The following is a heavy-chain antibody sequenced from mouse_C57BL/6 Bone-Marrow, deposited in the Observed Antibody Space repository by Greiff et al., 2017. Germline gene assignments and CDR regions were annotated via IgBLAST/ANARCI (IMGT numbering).Heavy chain of an antibody. CDR2: INPNNGGT. D-gene: IGHD1-1*01. CDR3: ASPYYDGSSWYCDV. Sequence: EVQLQQSGPELVKPGASVKISCKASGYTFTDYYMTWVKQSHGKSLEWIGDINPNNGGTSYNQKFKGKATLTVDKSSSTAYMELRSLTSEDSAVYYCASPYYDGSSWYCDVWGTGTTVTVSS. J-gene: IGHJ1*03. CDR1: GYTFTDYY. V-gene: IGHV1-26*01.